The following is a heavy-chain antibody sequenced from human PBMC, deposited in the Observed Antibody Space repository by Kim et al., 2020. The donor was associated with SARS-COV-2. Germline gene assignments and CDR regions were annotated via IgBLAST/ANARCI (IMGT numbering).Heavy chain of an antibody. D-gene: IGHD3-3*01. Sequence: SETLSLTCTVSGGSISSYYWSWIRQPPGKGLEWIGYIYYSGSTNYNPSLKSRVTISVDTSKNQFSLKLSSVTAADTAVYYCARSPDYDFWSGYYTSYYGMDVWGQGTTVTVSS. CDR3: ARSPDYDFWSGYYTSYYGMDV. J-gene: IGHJ6*02. V-gene: IGHV4-59*13. CDR1: GGSISSYY. CDR2: IYYSGST.